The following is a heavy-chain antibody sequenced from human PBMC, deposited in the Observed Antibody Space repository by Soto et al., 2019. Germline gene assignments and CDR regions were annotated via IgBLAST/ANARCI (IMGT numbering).Heavy chain of an antibody. Sequence: AASVKVSCTASGYTFTSYAMHWVRQAPGQGLEWMGWINAGDGNTKYSQKFQGRVTITRDTSASTACMELSSLRSEDTAVYYCARDAMTTEFDYWGQGTLVTVSS. J-gene: IGHJ4*02. V-gene: IGHV1-3*01. CDR1: GYTFTSYA. CDR3: ARDAMTTEFDY. D-gene: IGHD4-4*01. CDR2: INAGDGNT.